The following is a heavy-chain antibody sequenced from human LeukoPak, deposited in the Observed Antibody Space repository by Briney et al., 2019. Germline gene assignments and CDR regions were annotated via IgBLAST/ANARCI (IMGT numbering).Heavy chain of an antibody. CDR2: IKSKTDGGTT. CDR3: TTVVAAAVNGWFDP. V-gene: IGHV3-15*01. CDR1: GFTFNNAW. J-gene: IGHJ5*02. D-gene: IGHD6-13*01. Sequence: PGGSLRLSCAASGFTFNNAWMNWARQAPGKGLEWVGRIKSKTDGGTTDYAAPVKDRFTISRDDSKNTLYLQMNSLRTEDTAVYYCTTVVAAAVNGWFDPWGQGTLVTVSS.